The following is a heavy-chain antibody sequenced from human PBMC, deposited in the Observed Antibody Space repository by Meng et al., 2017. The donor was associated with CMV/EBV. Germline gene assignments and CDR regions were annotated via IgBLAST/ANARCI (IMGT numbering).Heavy chain of an antibody. Sequence: SVKVSCKASGYTFTSYDINWVRQATGQGLEWMGWMNPNSGNTGYAQKFQGRVTITRNTSISTAYMELSSLRSEDTAVYYCARGGYGSGVPYGMDVWGQGTTVTVSS. CDR1: GYTFTSYD. CDR2: MNPNSGNT. CDR3: ARGGYGSGVPYGMDV. V-gene: IGHV1-8*03. J-gene: IGHJ6*02. D-gene: IGHD3-10*01.